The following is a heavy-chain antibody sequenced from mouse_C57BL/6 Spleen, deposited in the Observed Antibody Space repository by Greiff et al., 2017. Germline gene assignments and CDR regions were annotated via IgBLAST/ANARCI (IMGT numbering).Heavy chain of an antibody. CDR1: GYTFTSYW. CDR2: IDPSDSYT. V-gene: IGHV1-50*01. CDR3: ARGYGNYEWYFDV. Sequence: QVQLQQPGAELVKPGASVKLSCKASGYTFTSYWMQWVKQRPGQGLEWIGEIDPSDSYTNYNQKFKGKATLTVDTSSSTAYMKLSSLTSEDSAVYYCARGYGNYEWYFDVWGTGTTVTVSS. J-gene: IGHJ1*03. D-gene: IGHD2-1*01.